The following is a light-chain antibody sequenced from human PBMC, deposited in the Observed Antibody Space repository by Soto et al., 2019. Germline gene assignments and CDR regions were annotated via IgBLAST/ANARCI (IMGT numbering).Light chain of an antibody. Sequence: EIVLTQSPGTLSLSPGERATLSCRASQSVSSSFLAWYQQKPGQAPRLLIYGASSRATGIPDRFSGSGSGTDFTLTNSRLAPEDVAVYYCQQYDSSPLSFGGGTKVEIK. CDR3: QQYDSSPLS. CDR2: GAS. V-gene: IGKV3-20*01. J-gene: IGKJ4*01. CDR1: QSVSSSF.